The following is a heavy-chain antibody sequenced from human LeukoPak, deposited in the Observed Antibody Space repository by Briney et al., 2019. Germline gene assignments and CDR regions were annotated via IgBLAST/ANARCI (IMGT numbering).Heavy chain of an antibody. D-gene: IGHD2-15*01. CDR1: GGSISRYY. J-gene: IGHJ3*02. V-gene: IGHV4-4*07. CDR2: IYPRGST. CDR3: ARGRYCSADICSGGDAFDI. Sequence: SETLSLTCTVSGGSISRYYWSWLRQPAGKGLEWIGCIYPRGSTNDNPSLKTRVTMSVDTSKNQFSLKLTSVTAADTAVYYCARGRYCSADICSGGDAFDIWGQGTMVSVSS.